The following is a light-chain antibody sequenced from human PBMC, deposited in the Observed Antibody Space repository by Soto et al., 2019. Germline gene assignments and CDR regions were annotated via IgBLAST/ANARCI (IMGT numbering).Light chain of an antibody. J-gene: IGLJ1*01. CDR2: DVS. V-gene: IGLV2-11*01. Sequence: QSALTQPRSVSGSPGQSVTISCTGTSGDVGGYNYVSWYQQHPGKAPKLMIYDVSKRPSGVPDRFSGSKSGNTASLTISGLQAEDEADYYCCSYAGSYTLVFGTGTKLTVL. CDR3: CSYAGSYTLV. CDR1: SGDVGGYNY.